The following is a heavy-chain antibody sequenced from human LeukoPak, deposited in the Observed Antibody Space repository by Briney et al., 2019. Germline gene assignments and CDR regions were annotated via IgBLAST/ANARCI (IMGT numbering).Heavy chain of an antibody. CDR2: ISYDGSNK. J-gene: IGHJ4*02. CDR3: VRGHYYFDY. CDR1: GFTFSSYA. Sequence: SGGSLRLSCAASGFTFSSYAMHWVRQAPGKGLEWVAVISYDGSNKYYADSVKGRFTNSRDNSKNTLYLQMNSLRAEDTAVYYCVRGHYYFDYWGQGTLVTVSS. V-gene: IGHV3-30-3*01.